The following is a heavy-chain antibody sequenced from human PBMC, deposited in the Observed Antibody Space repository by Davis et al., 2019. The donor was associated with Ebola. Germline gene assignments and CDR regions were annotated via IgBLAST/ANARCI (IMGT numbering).Heavy chain of an antibody. D-gene: IGHD3-10*01. CDR1: GYTLTELS. Sequence: ASVKVSCKVSGYTLTELSMHWVRQAPGKGLEWMGGFDPEDGETIYAQKFQGRVTMTEDTSTDTAYMELSSLRSEDTAVYYCATDTRITMVRGVITFRTGFDPWGQGTLVTVSS. J-gene: IGHJ5*02. V-gene: IGHV1-24*01. CDR2: FDPEDGET. CDR3: ATDTRITMVRGVITFRTGFDP.